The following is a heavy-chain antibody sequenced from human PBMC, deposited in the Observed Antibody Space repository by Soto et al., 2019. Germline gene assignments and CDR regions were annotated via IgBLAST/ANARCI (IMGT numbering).Heavy chain of an antibody. J-gene: IGHJ4*02. CDR2: ISYDGTNK. D-gene: IGHD3-22*01. V-gene: IGHV3-30*18. CDR1: GFTFVTFG. Sequence: GGSLRLSCAASGFTFVTFGMFWVRQAPGKGLEWVAVISYDGTNKYYSDSVQGRFTVSRDNPKNTLYLHMNSLRVEDTAIYYCAKDLGHYDTSGFYYGSEGFDYWGQGTMVTVSS. CDR3: AKDLGHYDTSGFYYGSEGFDY.